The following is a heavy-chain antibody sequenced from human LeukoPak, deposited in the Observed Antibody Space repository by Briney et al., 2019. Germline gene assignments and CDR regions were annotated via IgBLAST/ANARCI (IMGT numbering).Heavy chain of an antibody. CDR2: MDTDGSII. CDR1: GFTFSSHW. Sequence: KPGGSLRLSCVASGFTFSSHWMHWVRQAPGKGLVWVSQMDTDGSIIGYADSVKGRFTISRDNAKNTLYLQMDSPRVEDTAVYYCGRGLTVAGGTDYWGQGTLVTVSS. V-gene: IGHV3-74*01. J-gene: IGHJ4*02. CDR3: GRGLTVAGGTDY. D-gene: IGHD6-13*01.